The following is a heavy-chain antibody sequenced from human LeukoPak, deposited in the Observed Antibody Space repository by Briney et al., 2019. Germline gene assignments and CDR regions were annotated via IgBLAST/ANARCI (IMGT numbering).Heavy chain of an antibody. V-gene: IGHV1-69*05. CDR3: ARLYSSGWYVGDY. Sequence: SVKVSCKASGGTFSSYAISWVRQAPGQGLEWMGGIIPIFGTANYAQKFQGRVTITTDESTSTAYMELSSLRSEDTAVYYCARLYSSGWYVGDYWGQGTLVTVSS. CDR2: IIPIFGTA. CDR1: GGTFSSYA. D-gene: IGHD6-13*01. J-gene: IGHJ4*02.